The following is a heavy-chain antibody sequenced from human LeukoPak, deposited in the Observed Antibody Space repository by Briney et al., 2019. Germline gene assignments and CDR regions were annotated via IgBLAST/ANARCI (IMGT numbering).Heavy chain of an antibody. CDR3: ARVRRNYDPPCYYYYGMDV. CDR2: INPNSGGT. CDR1: GYTFTGYY. J-gene: IGHJ6*02. D-gene: IGHD1-7*01. V-gene: IGHV1-2*02. Sequence: GASVKVSCKASGYTFTGYYMHWVRQAPGQGLEWMGWINPNSGGTNYAQKFQGRVTMTRDTSISTAYMELSRLRSDDTAVYYCARVRRNYDPPCYYYYGMDVWGQGTTVTVSS.